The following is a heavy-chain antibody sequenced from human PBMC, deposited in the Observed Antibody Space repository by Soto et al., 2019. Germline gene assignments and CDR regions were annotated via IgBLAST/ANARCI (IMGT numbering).Heavy chain of an antibody. CDR1: GGSLSSSSYY. J-gene: IGHJ5*02. CDR2: MYYSGST. Sequence: LETLSLTCTVSGGSLSSSSYYWGWIRQPPGKGLEWIGSMYYSGSTYYNPSLKSRVTISVDTSKNQLSLKLSSVTAADTAVYNCARLQFTDWFDPWGQGTLVTV. CDR3: ARLQFTDWFDP. D-gene: IGHD1-1*01. V-gene: IGHV4-39*01.